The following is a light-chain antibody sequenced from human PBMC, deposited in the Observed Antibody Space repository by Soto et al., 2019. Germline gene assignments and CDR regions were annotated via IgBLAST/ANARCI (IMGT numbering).Light chain of an antibody. V-gene: IGLV7-46*01. CDR1: TGAVTSGHY. CDR3: LLSYGGARV. CDR2: DTS. J-gene: IGLJ2*01. Sequence: QAVVTQEPSLTVSPGGTVTLTCGSSTGAVTSGHYPYWFQQKPGQAPRTLIYDTSNKHSWTPARFSGSLLGGKAALTLSGEQADEEAEYYCLLSYGGARVFGGGTKLTVL.